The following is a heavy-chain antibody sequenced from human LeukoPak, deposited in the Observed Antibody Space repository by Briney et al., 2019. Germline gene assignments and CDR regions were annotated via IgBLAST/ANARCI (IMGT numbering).Heavy chain of an antibody. J-gene: IGHJ6*03. Sequence: GGSLRLSCATSGSTFDDYGMSWVRQVPGKGLEWVSGINWNGGSTGYADSVKGRFTISRDNAKNSLYLQMNSLRAEDTAVYYCARDWEYSSGWDDYYYYYMDVWGKGTTVTVSS. D-gene: IGHD6-19*01. CDR1: GSTFDDYG. CDR3: ARDWEYSSGWDDYYYYYMDV. V-gene: IGHV3-20*04. CDR2: INWNGGST.